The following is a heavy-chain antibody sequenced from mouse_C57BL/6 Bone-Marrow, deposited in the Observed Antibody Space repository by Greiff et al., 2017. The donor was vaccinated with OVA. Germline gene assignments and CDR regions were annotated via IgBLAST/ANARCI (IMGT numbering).Heavy chain of an antibody. Sequence: VQLQQPGAELVKPGASVKLSCKASGYTFTSYWMHWVKQRPGQGLEWIGMIHPNSGSTNYNEKFKSKATLTVDKSSSTAYMQLSSLTSEDSAVYYCASYYDYWYYAMDYWGQGTSVTVSS. CDR2: IHPNSGST. CDR3: ASYYDYWYYAMDY. J-gene: IGHJ4*01. V-gene: IGHV1-64*01. CDR1: GYTFTSYW. D-gene: IGHD2-4*01.